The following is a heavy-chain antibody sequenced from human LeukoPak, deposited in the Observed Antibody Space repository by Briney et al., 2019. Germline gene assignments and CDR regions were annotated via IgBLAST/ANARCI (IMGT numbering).Heavy chain of an antibody. J-gene: IGHJ4*02. V-gene: IGHV4-59*01. Sequence: SETLSLTCTVSGGSISSYFWSWIRQPPGKGLEWVAYISNSGSTNYNPSLKSRVTISVDTSKNQFSLKLTSVTSADTAVYYCARGRHCSGGSCLDYWGQGTLVTVSS. D-gene: IGHD2-15*01. CDR2: ISNSGST. CDR3: ARGRHCSGGSCLDY. CDR1: GGSISSYF.